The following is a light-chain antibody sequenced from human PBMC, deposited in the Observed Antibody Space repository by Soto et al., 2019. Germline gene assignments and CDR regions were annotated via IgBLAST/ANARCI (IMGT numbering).Light chain of an antibody. J-gene: IGKJ4*01. CDR2: GAS. V-gene: IGKV1-27*01. CDR3: QKYDNAPLT. CDR1: QAISSY. Sequence: DIQMTQSPSSLSASVGDRVTITCRASQAISSYLAWYQQQPGRVPKLLIYGASTLQSGVPSRFSGSGSGTDFTLTISSLQPEDVATYYCQKYDNAPLTFGGGTKVEIK.